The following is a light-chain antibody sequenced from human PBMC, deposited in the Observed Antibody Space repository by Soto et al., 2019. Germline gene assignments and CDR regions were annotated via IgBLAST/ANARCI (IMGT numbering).Light chain of an antibody. Sequence: DIMMKHSPPTLSVSPGERAAISYRASQTVSSCLAWYQQKPGQAPSLLIYGASTRASGIPARFSGSGSGTEFTLTISSLQSEDFAVYYCQHYIRYPLTFGGGTKVDIK. CDR3: QHYIRYPLT. J-gene: IGKJ4*02. V-gene: IGKV3-15*01. CDR2: GAS. CDR1: QTVSSC.